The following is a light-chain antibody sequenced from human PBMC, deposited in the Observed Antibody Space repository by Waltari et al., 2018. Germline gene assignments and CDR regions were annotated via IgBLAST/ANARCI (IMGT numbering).Light chain of an antibody. V-gene: IGKV3-15*01. J-gene: IGKJ2*01. Sequence: EVVMTQSPATLSVSPGERATLSCRASQSVKTNLAWYQQKPGRAPRLLIYGASTRATGIPARFSGSGSGTEFTLTISGLLSEDFAVYYCQQYNDWLYTFGQGTKLEI. CDR3: QQYNDWLYT. CDR2: GAS. CDR1: QSVKTN.